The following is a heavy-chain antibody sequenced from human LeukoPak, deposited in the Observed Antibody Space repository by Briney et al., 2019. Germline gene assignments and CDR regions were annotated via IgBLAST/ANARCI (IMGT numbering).Heavy chain of an antibody. Sequence: SETLSLTCTVSGGSISSRSYYWGWIRQPPGKGLEWIGSIYHSGSTYYNPSLKSRVTISVDTSKNQFSLKLSSVTAADTAVYYCARAVREYYYGSGSYRWVYFDYWGQGTLVTVSS. D-gene: IGHD3-10*01. CDR3: ARAVREYYYGSGSYRWVYFDY. J-gene: IGHJ4*02. CDR1: GGSISSRSYY. V-gene: IGHV4-39*07. CDR2: IYHSGST.